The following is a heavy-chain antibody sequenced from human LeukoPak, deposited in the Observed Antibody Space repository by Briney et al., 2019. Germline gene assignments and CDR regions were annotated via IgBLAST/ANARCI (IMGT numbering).Heavy chain of an antibody. CDR1: GGSISSGGYY. CDR3: AREDDSSGSLDY. CDR2: IYYSGST. V-gene: IGHV4-31*03. J-gene: IGHJ4*02. Sequence: SQTLSLTCTVSGGSISSGGYYWSWIRQHPGKGLEWIGYIYYSGSTYYNPSLKSRVTISVDTSKNQFSLKLSSVTAADTAVYYCAREDDSSGSLDYWGQGTLLTVSS. D-gene: IGHD3-22*01.